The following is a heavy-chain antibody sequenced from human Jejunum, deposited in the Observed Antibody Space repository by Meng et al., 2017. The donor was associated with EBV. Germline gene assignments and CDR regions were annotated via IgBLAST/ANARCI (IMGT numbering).Heavy chain of an antibody. CDR1: GGSISSSSYY. Sequence: QEAGPGLVRPSGTLSLTCTVSGGSISSSSYYWGWIRQPPGKGLEWIGTYYKSGSTYYNPSLKSRVTISVDTSKNQFSLKLISVTAADTAAYYCARQGPSGRTFDYWGQGTLVTVSS. V-gene: IGHV4-39*01. D-gene: IGHD1-26*01. CDR2: YYKSGST. CDR3: ARQGPSGRTFDY. J-gene: IGHJ4*02.